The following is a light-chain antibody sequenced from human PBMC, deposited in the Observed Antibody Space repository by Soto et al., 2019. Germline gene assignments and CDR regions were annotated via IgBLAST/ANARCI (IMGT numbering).Light chain of an antibody. CDR2: GAS. J-gene: IGKJ5*01. CDR3: LQHNSDLSIT. CDR1: QDITNY. V-gene: IGKV1-33*01. Sequence: DIQMTQYPSSLSASVGDRVTITCQSSQDITNYLNWYQQKPGKAPNLLIYGASNLETGVPSRFSGSGSGTDFTFTISSLQPEDIATYYCLQHNSDLSITFGQGRRLEIK.